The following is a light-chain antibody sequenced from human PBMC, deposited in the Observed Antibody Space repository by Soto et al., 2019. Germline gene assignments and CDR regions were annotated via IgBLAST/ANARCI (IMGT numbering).Light chain of an antibody. Sequence: DIQLIQSPSFLSAAVGDRVTITCRASQGISSYLAWYQQKPGKAPKLLIYAASTLQSGVPSRFSGSGAGTEFTLTISSLQPEDFATYYCQQLNSYPLTFGPGNKVDIK. CDR1: QGISSY. J-gene: IGKJ3*01. CDR3: QQLNSYPLT. CDR2: AAS. V-gene: IGKV1-9*01.